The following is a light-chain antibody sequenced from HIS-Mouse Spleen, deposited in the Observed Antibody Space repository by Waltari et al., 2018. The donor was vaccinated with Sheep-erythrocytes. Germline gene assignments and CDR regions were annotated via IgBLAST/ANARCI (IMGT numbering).Light chain of an antibody. V-gene: IGLV2-11*01. J-gene: IGLJ1*01. CDR2: DVR. Sequence: QSALTQPRSVSGSPGQSVTISCTGTSSDVGGYNYVSWYQQHPGKAPKLMIYDVRKRPSGLPARFSGSKSGNTASLTISGLQAEDEADYYCCSYAGSYNHVFATGTKVTVL. CDR1: SSDVGGYNY. CDR3: CSYAGSYNHV.